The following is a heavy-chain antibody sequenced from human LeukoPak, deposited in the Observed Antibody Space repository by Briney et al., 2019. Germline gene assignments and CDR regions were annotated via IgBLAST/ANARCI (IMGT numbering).Heavy chain of an antibody. V-gene: IGHV3-23*01. CDR1: GCTFSSYA. Sequence: AGGSLRLSCAASGCTFSSYAMSWVRQAPGKGLEWVSAISGSGGSTYYADSVKGRFTISRDNSKNTLYLQMNSLRAEDTAVYYCANQRTYYYDSSGYAAFDIWGQGTMVTVSS. CDR3: ANQRTYYYDSSGYAAFDI. D-gene: IGHD3-22*01. CDR2: ISGSGGST. J-gene: IGHJ3*02.